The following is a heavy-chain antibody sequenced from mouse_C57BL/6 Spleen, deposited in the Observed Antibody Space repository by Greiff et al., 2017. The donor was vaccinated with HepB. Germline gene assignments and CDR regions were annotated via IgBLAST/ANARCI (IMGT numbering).Heavy chain of an antibody. V-gene: IGHV1-7*01. CDR3: ALLWLRYYAMDY. J-gene: IGHJ4*01. D-gene: IGHD2-9*01. Sequence: QVQLQQSGAELAKPGASVKLSCKASGYTFTSYGMHWVKQRPGQGLEWIGYIDPSTGYTKYNQKFKDKATLTADKSSSTAYMQLTSLTYDDSAVYYCALLWLRYYAMDYWGQGTSVTVSS. CDR1: GYTFTSYG. CDR2: IDPSTGYT.